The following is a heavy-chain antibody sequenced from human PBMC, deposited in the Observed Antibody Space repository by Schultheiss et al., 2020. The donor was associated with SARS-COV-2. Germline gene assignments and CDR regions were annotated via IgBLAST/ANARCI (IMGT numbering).Heavy chain of an antibody. CDR3: ARDLGRAGYSSSSDY. V-gene: IGHV4-39*07. Sequence: SETLSLTCTVSGGSISSGGYYWGWIRQPPGKGLEWIGSIYHSGSTYYNPSLKSRVTISVDTSKNQFSLKLSSVTAADTAVYYCARDLGRAGYSSSSDYWGQGTLVTVSS. J-gene: IGHJ4*02. CDR1: GGSISSGGYY. CDR2: IYHSGST. D-gene: IGHD6-6*01.